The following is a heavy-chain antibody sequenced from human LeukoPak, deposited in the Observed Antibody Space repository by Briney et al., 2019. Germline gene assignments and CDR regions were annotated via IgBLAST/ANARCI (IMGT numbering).Heavy chain of an antibody. V-gene: IGHV3-23*01. CDR1: GFTFSSYA. J-gene: IGHJ3*02. D-gene: IGHD2-2*01. Sequence: GGSLSLSCAASGFTFSSYAMSWVRPAPGKGLEWVSAISGSGGSTYYADSVKGRFTISRDNSKNTLYLQMNSLRAEDTAVYYCAKEGALGYCSSTSCEDAFDIWGQGTMVTVSS. CDR3: AKEGALGYCSSTSCEDAFDI. CDR2: ISGSGGST.